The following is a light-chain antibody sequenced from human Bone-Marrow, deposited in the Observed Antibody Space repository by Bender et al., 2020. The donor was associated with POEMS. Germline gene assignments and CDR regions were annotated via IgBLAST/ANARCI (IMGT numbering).Light chain of an antibody. V-gene: IGLV2-23*02. CDR1: STDVGTSKF. CDR3: CSYGGSSTWV. CDR2: EVT. Sequence: QSALTQPASVSGSPGQSITISCTGTSTDVGTSKFVSWYQQHPGTAPKLIIYEVTKRPSGVSNRFAGSKSGNTASLTISGLQAEDEGDYYCCSYGGSSTWVFGGGTKVTVL. J-gene: IGLJ3*02.